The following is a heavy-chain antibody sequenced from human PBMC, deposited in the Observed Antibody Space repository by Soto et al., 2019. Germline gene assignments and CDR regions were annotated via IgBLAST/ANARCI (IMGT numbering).Heavy chain of an antibody. J-gene: IGHJ6*03. V-gene: IGHV3-15*01. D-gene: IGHD3-9*01. Sequence: GGSLRLSCAASGFTFSNAWMSWVRQAPGKGLEWVGRIKSKTDGGTTDYAAPVKGRFTISRDDSKNTLYLQMNSLKTEDTAVYYCTTDSFGTYDILTGYYYMDVWGKGTTVTVSS. CDR3: TTDSFGTYDILTGYYYMDV. CDR2: IKSKTDGGTT. CDR1: GFTFSNAW.